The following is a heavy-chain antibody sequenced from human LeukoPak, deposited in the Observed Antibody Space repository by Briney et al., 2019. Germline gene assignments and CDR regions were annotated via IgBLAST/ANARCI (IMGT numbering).Heavy chain of an antibody. Sequence: PSETLSLTCAVYGXSFSGYYRSWIRQPPGKGLEWIGEINHSGSTNYNPSLKSRVTISVDTSKNQFSLKLSSVTAADTAVYYCARGRLRYYYDSSGHIGGYYFDYWGQGTLVTVSS. CDR2: INHSGST. D-gene: IGHD3-22*01. CDR1: GXSFSGYY. J-gene: IGHJ4*02. CDR3: ARGRLRYYYDSSGHIGGYYFDY. V-gene: IGHV4-34*01.